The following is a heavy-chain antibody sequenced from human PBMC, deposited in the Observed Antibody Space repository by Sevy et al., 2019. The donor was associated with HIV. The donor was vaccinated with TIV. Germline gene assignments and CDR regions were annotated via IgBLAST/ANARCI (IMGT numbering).Heavy chain of an antibody. CDR2: ISGSGVST. V-gene: IGHV3-23*01. CDR3: AKEVGSSGSAGYLDY. CDR1: GFTLNNYA. J-gene: IGHJ4*02. Sequence: GGSLRLSCAASGFTLNNYAMNWVRQAPGKGLEWVSGISGSGVSTYYADSVKGRFTLSADNAKNTVYVEMTSLRVEDTAIYHCAKEVGSSGSAGYLDYWGPGTLVTVSS. D-gene: IGHD3-22*01.